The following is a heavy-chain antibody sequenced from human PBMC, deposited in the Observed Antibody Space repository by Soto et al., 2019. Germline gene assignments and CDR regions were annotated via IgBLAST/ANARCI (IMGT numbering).Heavy chain of an antibody. V-gene: IGHV1-69*19. CDR1: GGTFNTYA. D-gene: IGHD3-10*01. CDR2: ISPMFGAA. Sequence: QVQLVQSGAEMKKPGSSVKVSCQSSGGTFNTYAMNWVRQAPGQGPEWMGDISPMFGAANYAPKFQGRVTSTADESTGTSYMQLGSLTAKDTALYFCAREVQVHTPAFVYWGQGTLVTVSS. J-gene: IGHJ4*02. CDR3: AREVQVHTPAFVY.